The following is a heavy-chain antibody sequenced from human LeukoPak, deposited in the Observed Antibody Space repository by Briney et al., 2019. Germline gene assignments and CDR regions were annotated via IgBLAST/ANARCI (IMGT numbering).Heavy chain of an antibody. CDR2: INPNSGGT. CDR3: ARERFLSGYGRNYYYYYGMDV. D-gene: IGHD5-12*01. V-gene: IGHV1-2*02. Sequence: ASVKVSCKASGYTFTGYYMHWVRQAPGQGLEWMGWINPNSGGTNYAQKFQGRVTMTRDTSISTAYMELSRLRSDDTAVYYCARERFLSGYGRNYYYYYGMDVWGQGTTVTVSS. CDR1: GYTFTGYY. J-gene: IGHJ6*02.